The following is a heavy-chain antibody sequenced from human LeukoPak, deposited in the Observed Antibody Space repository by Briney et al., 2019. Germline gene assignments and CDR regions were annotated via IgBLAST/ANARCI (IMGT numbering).Heavy chain of an antibody. CDR3: SVLAEYGDTHY. J-gene: IGHJ4*02. CDR1: GASISSHY. V-gene: IGHV4-59*08. D-gene: IGHD4-17*01. CDR2: IYHSGST. Sequence: PSETLSLTCTVSGASISSHYWTWIRQPPGKGLEWIGYIYHSGSTKYNPSLQSRVTISVDTSKNRFSLKMTSVTAADTAVYYCSVLAEYGDTHYWGQGTLVMVSS.